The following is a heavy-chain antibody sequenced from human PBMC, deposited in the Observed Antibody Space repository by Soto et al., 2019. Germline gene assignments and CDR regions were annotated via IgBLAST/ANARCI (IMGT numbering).Heavy chain of an antibody. CDR1: GYTFTSYA. CDR3: ARGITLPTPLDY. J-gene: IGHJ4*02. CDR2: INAGNGNT. D-gene: IGHD1-20*01. V-gene: IGHV1-3*05. Sequence: QVQLVQSGAEEKKPGASVKVSCKASGYTFTSYAMHWVRQAPGQRLEWMGWINAGNGNTKYSQRFQGRVTITRDTSACTAYMELSSLRSEDTAVYYCARGITLPTPLDYWGQGTLVTVSS.